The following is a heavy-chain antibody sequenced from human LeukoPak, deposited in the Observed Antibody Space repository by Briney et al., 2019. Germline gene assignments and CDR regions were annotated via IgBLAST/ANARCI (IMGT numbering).Heavy chain of an antibody. CDR1: GFTFSSYS. V-gene: IGHV3-21*01. J-gene: IGHJ4*02. CDR3: ASWDYSNYFDY. D-gene: IGHD4-11*01. CDR2: ISSSSSYI. Sequence: GGSLRLSCAASGFTFSSYSMNWVRQAPGKGLEWVSSISSSSSYIYYADSVKGRFTISRDNAKNSLYLQMNSLRAEDTAVYYCASWDYSNYFDYWGQGTLVTVSS.